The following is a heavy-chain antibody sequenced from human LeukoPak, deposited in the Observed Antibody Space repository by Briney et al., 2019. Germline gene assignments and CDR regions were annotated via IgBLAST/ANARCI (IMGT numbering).Heavy chain of an antibody. V-gene: IGHV3-15*01. J-gene: IGHJ3*02. CDR1: GFIFRHAW. CDR3: AAGGVRVDTILRPPAVWSGFDI. Sequence: PGGSLRLSCAASGFIFRHAWMNCVRESPGKGREWLGRIRSNTVGGTTNYAAALKGRFTSPRDDPKDTLELQMNSLKTEDTGIYYCAAGGVRVDTILRPPAVWSGFDIWGQGTVVAVSS. CDR2: IRSNTVGGTT. D-gene: IGHD2-8*01.